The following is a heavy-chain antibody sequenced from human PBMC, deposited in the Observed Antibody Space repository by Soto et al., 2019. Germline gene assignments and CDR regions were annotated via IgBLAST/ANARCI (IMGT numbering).Heavy chain of an antibody. CDR2: ISAYNGNT. J-gene: IGHJ5*02. Sequence: ASVKVSCKASGYTFTSYGISWVRQAPGQGLAWMGWISAYNGNTNYAQKLQGRVTMTTDTSTSTAYMELRSLRSDDTAVYYCARRNRYCSSTSCYTMYNWFDPWGQGTLVTVSS. D-gene: IGHD2-2*02. CDR3: ARRNRYCSSTSCYTMYNWFDP. CDR1: GYTFTSYG. V-gene: IGHV1-18*01.